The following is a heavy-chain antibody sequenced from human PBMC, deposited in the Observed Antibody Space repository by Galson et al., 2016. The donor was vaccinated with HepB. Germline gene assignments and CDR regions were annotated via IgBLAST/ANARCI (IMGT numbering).Heavy chain of an antibody. CDR2: ISSSGTTI. V-gene: IGHV3-48*03. J-gene: IGHJ3*02. D-gene: IGHD3-3*02. CDR3: AKDGAFSDTWYTRVMHAFEI. Sequence: SLRLSCAASGFTFSSFEMNWVRQTPGKGLEWLSYISSSGTTIYYADSVKGRFTISRDNSRKTLYVQMNSLRAEDTGVYYCAKDGAFSDTWYTRVMHAFEIWGQGTMVTVSS. CDR1: GFTFSSFE.